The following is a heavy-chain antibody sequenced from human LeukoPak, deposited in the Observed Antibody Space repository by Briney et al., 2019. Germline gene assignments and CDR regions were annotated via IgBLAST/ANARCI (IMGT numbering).Heavy chain of an antibody. J-gene: IGHJ6*03. CDR2: IYTSGST. V-gene: IGHV4-61*02. D-gene: IGHD3-22*01. CDR1: GGSISSGSYY. CDR3: ARAMIVVVTHYYYYMDV. Sequence: SETLSLTCTVSGGSISSGSYYWSWIRQPAGKGLEWIGRIYTSGSTNYNPSLKSRVTISVDTSKNQFSLKLSSVTAADTAVYYCARAMIVVVTHYYYYMDVWGKGTTVTVSS.